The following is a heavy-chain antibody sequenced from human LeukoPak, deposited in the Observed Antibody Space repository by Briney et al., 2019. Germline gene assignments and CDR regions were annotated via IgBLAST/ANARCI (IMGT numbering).Heavy chain of an antibody. Sequence: QSSETLSLTCTVSGGSISSYYWSWIRQPPGKGLEWIGYIYYSGSTNYNPSLKSRVTISVDTSKNQFSLKLSSVTAADTAVYYCARLDDSSGLVVDYWGQGTLVTVSS. CDR2: IYYSGST. CDR1: GGSISSYY. CDR3: ARLDDSSGLVVDY. J-gene: IGHJ4*02. D-gene: IGHD3-22*01. V-gene: IGHV4-59*08.